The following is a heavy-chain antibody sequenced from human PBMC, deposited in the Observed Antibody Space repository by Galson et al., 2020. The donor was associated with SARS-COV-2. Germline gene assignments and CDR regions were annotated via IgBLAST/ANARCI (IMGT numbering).Heavy chain of an antibody. CDR2: IYYSGST. V-gene: IGHV4-39*01. Sequence: ETSETLSLTCTVSGGSISSSSYYWGRLRQPPGKGLEWIGSIYYSGSTYYNPSLQSRVTISVDTSKNQFSLKLSSVTAADTVVYYCARDADSSGSYYDYGMDVWGQGTTGTVSS. CDR3: ARDADSSGSYYDYGMDV. J-gene: IGHJ6*02. D-gene: IGHD3-22*01. CDR1: GGSISSSSYY.